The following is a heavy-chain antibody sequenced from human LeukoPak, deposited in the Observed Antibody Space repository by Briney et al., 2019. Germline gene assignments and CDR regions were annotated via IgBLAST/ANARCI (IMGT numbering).Heavy chain of an antibody. CDR1: GFTFSSYS. D-gene: IGHD3-9*01. V-gene: IGHV3-21*01. CDR3: ARDSYQLRYFDWLLAGQNYYYYGMDV. J-gene: IGHJ6*02. CDR2: ISSSSSYI. Sequence: GASLRLSCAASGFTFSSYSMNWVRQAPGKGLEWVSSISSSSSYIYYADSVKGRFTISRDNAKNSLHLQMNSLRAEDTAVYYCARDSYQLRYFDWLLAGQNYYYYGMDVWGQGTTVTVSS.